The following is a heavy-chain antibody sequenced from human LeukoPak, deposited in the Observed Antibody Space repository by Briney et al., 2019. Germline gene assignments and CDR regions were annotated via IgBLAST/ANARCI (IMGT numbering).Heavy chain of an antibody. CDR2: IYYSGST. J-gene: IGHJ4*02. CDR3: AATYYYDSSGYVGDY. V-gene: IGHV4-59*08. Sequence: SETLSLTCTVSGGSISSYYWSWLRQPPGKGLEWIGYIYYSGSTNYNPSLKSRVTISVDTSKNQFSLKLSSVTAADTAVYYCAATYYYDSSGYVGDYWGQGTLVTVSS. CDR1: GGSISSYY. D-gene: IGHD3-22*01.